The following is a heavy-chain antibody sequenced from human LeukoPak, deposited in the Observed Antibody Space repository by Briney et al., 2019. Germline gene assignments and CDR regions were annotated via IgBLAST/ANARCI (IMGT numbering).Heavy chain of an antibody. Sequence: ASVKVSCKSSGYTFTNHDIDWVRQATGQGLEWMGIINPSGGTTSYAQNFQGRVTMTRDTSTSTVYMELSSLRSEDTAVYYCAREIGPRQLHLWGSAFDYWGQGTLVTVSS. J-gene: IGHJ4*02. CDR1: GYTFTNHD. V-gene: IGHV1-46*01. D-gene: IGHD5-18*01. CDR2: INPSGGTT. CDR3: AREIGPRQLHLWGSAFDY.